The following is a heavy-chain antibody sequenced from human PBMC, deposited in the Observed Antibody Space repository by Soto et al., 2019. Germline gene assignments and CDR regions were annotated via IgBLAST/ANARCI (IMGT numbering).Heavy chain of an antibody. CDR1: GYTFTSYY. CDR3: AKGITIFGVVKSYYYGMDV. CDR2: INPSGGST. J-gene: IGHJ6*02. Sequence: QVQLVQSGAEVKKPGASVKVSCKASGYTFTSYYMHWVRQAPGQGLEWMGIINPSGGSTSYAQKFQGRVTMTRDTSTSTVYMELSSLRSEDTAVYYCAKGITIFGVVKSYYYGMDVWGQGTTVAVSS. V-gene: IGHV1-46*01. D-gene: IGHD3-3*01.